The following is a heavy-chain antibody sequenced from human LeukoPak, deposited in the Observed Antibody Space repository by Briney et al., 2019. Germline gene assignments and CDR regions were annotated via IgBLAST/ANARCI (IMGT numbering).Heavy chain of an antibody. D-gene: IGHD1-14*01. Sequence: SETLSLTCTVSGGSISNKYWSWIRQPPGKGLEWIGYIYYSGSTNYNPSLKSRVTILVDTSKNQFSLKLSSVTAADTAVYYCASEAPISTFDYWGQGTLVTVSS. V-gene: IGHV4-59*08. J-gene: IGHJ4*02. CDR2: IYYSGST. CDR1: GGSISNKY. CDR3: ASEAPISTFDY.